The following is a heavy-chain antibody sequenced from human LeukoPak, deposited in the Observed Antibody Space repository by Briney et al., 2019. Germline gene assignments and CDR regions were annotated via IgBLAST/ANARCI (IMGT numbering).Heavy chain of an antibody. CDR1: GYTFTGYY. CDR3: ARSVWWLQGLEY. D-gene: IGHD5-12*01. J-gene: IGHJ4*02. Sequence: ASVKVSCKASGYTFTGYYMHWVRQAPGQGLEWMGWINPNSGGTNYAQKFQGRVTMTRDTSISTAYMELSRLRSDDTAVYYCARSVWWLQGLEYWGQGTLVTVSS. V-gene: IGHV1-2*02. CDR2: INPNSGGT.